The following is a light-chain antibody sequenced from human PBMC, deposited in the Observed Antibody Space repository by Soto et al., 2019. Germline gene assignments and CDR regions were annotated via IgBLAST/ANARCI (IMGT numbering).Light chain of an antibody. Sequence: EIVLTKSPGPLSLSPGERATLSFRASQSGSSSYLARYQQKPGQAPRLLIYGAYSRATGIPDRFSGSASGTDFALTSHSLEPEGFAVYYCQQYGSSPTWTVGQGTKVEI. CDR3: QQYGSSPTWT. V-gene: IGKV3-20*01. CDR1: QSGSSSY. CDR2: GAY. J-gene: IGKJ1*01.